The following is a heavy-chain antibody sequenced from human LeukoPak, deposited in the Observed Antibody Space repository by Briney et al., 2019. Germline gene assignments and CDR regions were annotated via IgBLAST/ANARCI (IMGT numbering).Heavy chain of an antibody. CDR2: IIPIFGTA. J-gene: IGHJ3*02. CDR3: ARDQLDGYNRAFDI. V-gene: IGHV1-69*06. Sequence: GASVKVSCKASGGTFSSYAISWVRQAPGQGLEWMGGIIPIFGTANYAQKFQGRVTITADKSTSTAYMELSSLRAEDTAVYYCARDQLDGYNRAFDIWGQGTMVTVSS. D-gene: IGHD5-24*01. CDR1: GGTFSSYA.